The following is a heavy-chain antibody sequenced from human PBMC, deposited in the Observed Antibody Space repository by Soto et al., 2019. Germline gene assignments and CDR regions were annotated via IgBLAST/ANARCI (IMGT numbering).Heavy chain of an antibody. CDR1: GFSVSTNY. J-gene: IGHJ2*01. CDR2: TYTGGTT. CDR3: ARASGDYGSWYFDL. V-gene: IGHV3-53*01. D-gene: IGHD4-17*01. Sequence: EVRLVESGGGLMQPGGSLRLSCAASGFSVSTNYMTWVRQAPEKGLEWVSVTYTGGTTYYADSVKGRFTISRDNSKNTLYLQMDRLRGEETAVYYCARASGDYGSWYFDLWGRGTLVTVSS.